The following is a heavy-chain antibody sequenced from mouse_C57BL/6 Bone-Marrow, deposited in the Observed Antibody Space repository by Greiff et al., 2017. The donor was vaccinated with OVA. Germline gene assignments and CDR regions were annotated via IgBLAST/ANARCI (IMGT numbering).Heavy chain of an antibody. CDR3: ARSPSLWLRRRSAMDY. CDR2: IDPEDGET. Sequence: EVQLQQSGAELVKPGASVKLSCTASGFNIKDYYMHWVKQRTEQGLEWIGRIDPEDGETKYAPQFQGKATITADKSSNTAYLQLSSLTSEDTAVYYCARSPSLWLRRRSAMDYWGQGTSVTVSS. CDR1: GFNIKDYY. D-gene: IGHD2-2*01. J-gene: IGHJ4*01. V-gene: IGHV14-2*01.